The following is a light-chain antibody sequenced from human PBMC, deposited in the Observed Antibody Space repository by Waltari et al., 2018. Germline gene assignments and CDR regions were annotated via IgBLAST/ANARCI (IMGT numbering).Light chain of an antibody. Sequence: QSALTQPASVSGSPGQSITIPCTGTSNHVGSYYLVLWYQQYPGKAPKLMIYEVIERPSGVSNRFSGSKSGNTASLTISGLQAEDEADYYCCSYATSNTWVFGGGTKLTVL. V-gene: IGLV2-23*02. CDR1: SNHVGSYYL. CDR2: EVI. J-gene: IGLJ3*02. CDR3: CSYATSNTWV.